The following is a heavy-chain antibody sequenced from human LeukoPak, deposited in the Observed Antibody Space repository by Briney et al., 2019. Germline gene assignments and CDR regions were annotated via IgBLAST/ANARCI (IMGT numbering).Heavy chain of an antibody. V-gene: IGHV4-4*07. J-gene: IGHJ4*02. CDR1: GGSISSYY. CDR2: IYTSGST. CDR3: ARGGPYSSSWYYFDY. Sequence: SETLSLTCTVSGGSISSYYWSWIRQPAGKGLEWIGRIYTSGSTNYNPSLKSRVTMSVDTSKNQFSPKLSSVTAADTAVYYCARGGPYSSSWYYFDYWGQGTLVTVSS. D-gene: IGHD6-13*01.